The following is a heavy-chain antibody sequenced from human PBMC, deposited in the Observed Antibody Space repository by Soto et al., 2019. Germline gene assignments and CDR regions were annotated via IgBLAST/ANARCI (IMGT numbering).Heavy chain of an antibody. Sequence: QVQLVQSGAEVKKPGSSVKVSCKASGGTFSSYAISWVRQAPGQGLEWMGGIIPIFGTANYAQQFQGRVTITADESTSTAYMELSSLRSEDTAVYYCARSAGYCSSTSCSFGWFDPWGQGTLVTVSS. J-gene: IGHJ5*02. CDR3: ARSAGYCSSTSCSFGWFDP. D-gene: IGHD2-2*01. CDR1: GGTFSSYA. V-gene: IGHV1-69*01. CDR2: IIPIFGTA.